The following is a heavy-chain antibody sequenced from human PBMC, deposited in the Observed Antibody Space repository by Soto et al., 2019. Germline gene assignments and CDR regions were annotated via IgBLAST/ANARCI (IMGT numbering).Heavy chain of an antibody. V-gene: IGHV4-34*01. CDR2: INHSGST. J-gene: IGHJ4*02. CDR1: GGSFSGYY. D-gene: IGHD5-18*01. CDR3: ATGRDTAMTWDY. Sequence: KPSETLSLTCAVYGGSFSGYYWSWIRQPPGKGLEWIGEINHSGSTNYNPSLKSRVTISVDTSKNQFSLKLSSVTAADTAVYYCATGRDTAMTWDYWGQGTLVTVPQ.